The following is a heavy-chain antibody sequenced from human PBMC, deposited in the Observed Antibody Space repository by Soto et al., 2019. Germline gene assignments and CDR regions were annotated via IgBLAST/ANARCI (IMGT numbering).Heavy chain of an antibody. CDR1: GGTFSSYA. V-gene: IGHV1-69*13. CDR3: ARDQAGEYINGYAIQSSPTDY. J-gene: IGHJ4*02. CDR2: IIPIFGTA. Sequence: SVKVSCKASGGTFSSYAISWVRQAPGQGLEWMGGIIPIFGTANYAQKFQGRVTITADESTSTAYMELSSLRSEDTAVYYCARDQAGEYINGYAIQSSPTDYWGQGTLVTVSS. D-gene: IGHD5-12*01.